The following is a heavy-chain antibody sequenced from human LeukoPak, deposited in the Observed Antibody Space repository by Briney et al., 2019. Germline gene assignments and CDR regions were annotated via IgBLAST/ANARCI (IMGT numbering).Heavy chain of an antibody. D-gene: IGHD4-17*01. CDR2: IIPIFGTA. CDR3: AREGFYGDYDFDY. CDR1: GGTFSSYA. J-gene: IGHJ4*02. V-gene: IGHV1-69*13. Sequence: ASVKVSCKASGGTFSSYAISWVRQAPGQGLEWMGGIIPIFGTANYAQKFQGRVTITADESTSTAYMELRSLRSDDTAVYYCAREGFYGDYDFDYWGQGTLVTVSS.